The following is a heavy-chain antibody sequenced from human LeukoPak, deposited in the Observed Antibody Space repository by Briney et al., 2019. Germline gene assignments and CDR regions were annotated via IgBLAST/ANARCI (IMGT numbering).Heavy chain of an antibody. J-gene: IGHJ4*02. Sequence: PGGSLRLSCAASGFTFSSYSMNWVRQAPGKGLEWVSSISSSSSYIYYADSVKGRFTISRDNAKNSLYLQMNSLRAEETAVYYCARDNVAVAGYWGQGTLVTVSS. D-gene: IGHD6-19*01. CDR2: ISSSSSYI. V-gene: IGHV3-21*01. CDR1: GFTFSSYS. CDR3: ARDNVAVAGY.